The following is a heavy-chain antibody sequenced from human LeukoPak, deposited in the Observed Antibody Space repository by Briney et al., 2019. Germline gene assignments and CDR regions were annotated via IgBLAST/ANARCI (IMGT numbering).Heavy chain of an antibody. D-gene: IGHD4-23*01. V-gene: IGHV1-69*01. CDR2: IIPIFGTA. J-gene: IGHJ5*02. CDR1: GGTFSSYA. Sequence: SVKVSCKASGGTFSSYAISWVRQAPGQGLEWMGGIIPIFGTANYAQKFPGRVTITADESTSTAYMELSSLRSEDTAVYYCARDRDGGNWFDPWGQGTLVTVSS. CDR3: ARDRDGGNWFDP.